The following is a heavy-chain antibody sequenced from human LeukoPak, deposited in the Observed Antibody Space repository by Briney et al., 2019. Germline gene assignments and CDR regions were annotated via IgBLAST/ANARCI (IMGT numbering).Heavy chain of an antibody. CDR2: IYYSGST. CDR1: GGPISSYY. V-gene: IGHV4-59*01. Sequence: SETLSLTCTVSGGPISSYYWSWIRQPPGKGLEWIGYIYYSGSTNYNPSLKSRVTISVDTSKNQFSLKLSSVTAADTAVYYCARSNGSSWYRGAFDIWGQGTMVTVSS. CDR3: ARSNGSSWYRGAFDI. J-gene: IGHJ3*02. D-gene: IGHD6-13*01.